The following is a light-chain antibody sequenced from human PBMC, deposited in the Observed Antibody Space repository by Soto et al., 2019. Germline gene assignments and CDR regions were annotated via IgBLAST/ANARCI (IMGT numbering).Light chain of an antibody. J-gene: IGKJ5*01. CDR3: KQYKEWPPFT. V-gene: IGKV3-15*01. CDR1: QSVASN. CDR2: GAS. Sequence: EIVMTQSPASLSVSPGESVTLSFRASQSVASNLAWYQQKPGQAPRLLIYGASTRATGIPARFSGSGSGTEFTLSISSLQSEDFAVYYCKQYKEWPPFTFGQGTRPEIK.